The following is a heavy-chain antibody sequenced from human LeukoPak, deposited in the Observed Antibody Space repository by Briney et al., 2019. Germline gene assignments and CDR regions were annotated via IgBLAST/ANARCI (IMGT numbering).Heavy chain of an antibody. Sequence: ALVKVSCKASGGTFSSYAISWVRQAPGQGLEWMGGIIPIFGTANYAQKFQGRVTITADESTSTAYMELSGLRFEDTAVYYCARALTPSVVPAAIGWFDPWGQGTLVTVSS. CDR2: IIPIFGTA. CDR1: GGTFSSYA. V-gene: IGHV1-69*13. CDR3: ARALTPSVVPAAIGWFDP. D-gene: IGHD2-2*01. J-gene: IGHJ5*02.